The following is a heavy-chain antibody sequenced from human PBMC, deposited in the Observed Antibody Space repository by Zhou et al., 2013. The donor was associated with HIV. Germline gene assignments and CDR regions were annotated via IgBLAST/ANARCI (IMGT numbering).Heavy chain of an antibody. CDR1: GFSFGTYS. J-gene: IGHJ4*02. V-gene: IGHV1-18*01. CDR2: ISGHNGNT. CDR3: ARAPSGGQSYFDY. D-gene: IGHD2-15*01. Sequence: LVQSGAEIKKPGTSVKVSCQASGFSFGTYSFSWVRQGPGQRLEWMGWISGHNGNTVYSEKFKDRLILTKDIGTYQAHLELKNVTSDDTALYYCARAPSGGQSYFDYWGQGTLVSVSS.